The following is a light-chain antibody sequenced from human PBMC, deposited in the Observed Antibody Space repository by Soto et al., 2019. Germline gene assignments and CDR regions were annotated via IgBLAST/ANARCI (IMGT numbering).Light chain of an antibody. J-gene: IGLJ1*01. CDR1: SSDVGNYKY. CDR2: EVS. Sequence: QSALTQPASVSGSPGQSITISCTGTSSDVGNYKYVSWYQQHPGKAPNLMIYEVSNRPSGVSNRFSGSKSGNTASLTISGLQAEDETDYYCSSYTSSSTLPYVFGTGTKV. CDR3: SSYTSSSTLPYV. V-gene: IGLV2-14*01.